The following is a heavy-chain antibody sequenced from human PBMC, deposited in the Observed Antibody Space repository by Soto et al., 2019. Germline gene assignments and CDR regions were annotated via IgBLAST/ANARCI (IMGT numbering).Heavy chain of an antibody. D-gene: IGHD3-10*01. CDR2: IYETGST. Sequence: SETLSLTCTVSGGCISSYYWSWIRQTPGKGLEWIGYIYETGSTSYNPSLNSRVTISLDRSTKQLSLKLSSATAADTAMYHCVRQGIGPLHGLVDVWGRGTTVTVSS. J-gene: IGHJ6*02. V-gene: IGHV4-59*08. CDR1: GGCISSYY. CDR3: VRQGIGPLHGLVDV.